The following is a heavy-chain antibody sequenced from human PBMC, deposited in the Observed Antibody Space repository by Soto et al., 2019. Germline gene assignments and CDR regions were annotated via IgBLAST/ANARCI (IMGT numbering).Heavy chain of an antibody. Sequence: EVQLVESGGGVVRPGGSLRLSCAASGFTFDEYGMSWVHQAPGKGLEWVSGINWNGGSTGYADSVKGRFTISRDNAKNSLYLQMNSLRAEDTALYYCARDRHYYGSGSGPQDYWGQGTLVTVSS. CDR1: GFTFDEYG. D-gene: IGHD3-10*01. CDR3: ARDRHYYGSGSGPQDY. V-gene: IGHV3-20*04. J-gene: IGHJ4*02. CDR2: INWNGGST.